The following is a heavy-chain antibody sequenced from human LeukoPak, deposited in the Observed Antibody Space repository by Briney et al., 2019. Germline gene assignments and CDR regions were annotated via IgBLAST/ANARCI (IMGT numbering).Heavy chain of an antibody. V-gene: IGHV4-39*07. CDR1: GCSISSSSYY. CDR3: AREWYGDSLDY. J-gene: IGHJ4*02. D-gene: IGHD4-17*01. CDR2: IYYSGST. Sequence: SETLSLTCTVSGCSISSSSYYWGWIRQPPGKGLEWVGSIYYSGSTYYNPSLKSRVTISVDTSKNQFSLKLSSLTAADTAVYYCAREWYGDSLDYWGQGTLVTVSS.